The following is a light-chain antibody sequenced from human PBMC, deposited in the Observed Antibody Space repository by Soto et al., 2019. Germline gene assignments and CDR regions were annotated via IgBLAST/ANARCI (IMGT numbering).Light chain of an antibody. CDR3: QTWGTGIQV. V-gene: IGLV4-69*01. CDR2: LNSDGSH. CDR1: SGHSSYA. J-gene: IGLJ3*02. Sequence: QLVLTQSPSASASLGASVKLTCTLSSGHSSYAIAWHQQQPEKGPRYLMNLNSDGSHSKGDGIPDRFSGSSSGAVRYPTISSLQSEDEADYYCQTWGTGIQVFGGGTKLTVL.